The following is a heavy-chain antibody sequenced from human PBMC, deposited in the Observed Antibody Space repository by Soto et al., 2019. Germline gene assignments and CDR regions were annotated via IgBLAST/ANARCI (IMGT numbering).Heavy chain of an antibody. CDR2: IIPIFGTA. J-gene: IGHJ4*02. Sequence: SVKVSCKASGGTFSSYAISWVRQAPGQGLEWMGGIIPIFGTANYAQKFQGRVTITADESTSTAYMELSSLRSEDTAVYYCARDLSDYGGNLHFDYWGQGTLVTVSS. CDR1: GGTFSSYA. D-gene: IGHD4-17*01. V-gene: IGHV1-69*13. CDR3: ARDLSDYGGNLHFDY.